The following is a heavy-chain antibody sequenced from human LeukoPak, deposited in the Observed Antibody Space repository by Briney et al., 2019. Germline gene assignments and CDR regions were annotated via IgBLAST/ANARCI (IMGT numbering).Heavy chain of an antibody. Sequence: ASVKVSCKASGYTFTNYYMHWVRQAPGQGLEWMGIINPSGGTTSYAQNFQGRVTMTRDMSTSTVYMELSTLRSEDTAVYYCARLDEQQLDYWGQGTLVTVSS. V-gene: IGHV1-46*01. CDR1: GYTFTNYY. CDR2: INPSGGTT. J-gene: IGHJ4*02. CDR3: ARLDEQQLDY. D-gene: IGHD6-13*01.